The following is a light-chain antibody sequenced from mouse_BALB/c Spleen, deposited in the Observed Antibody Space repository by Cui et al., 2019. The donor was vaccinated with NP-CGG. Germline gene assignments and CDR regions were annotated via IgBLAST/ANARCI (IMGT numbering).Light chain of an antibody. J-gene: IGLJ1*01. CDR3: ALWYSNHWV. Sequence: AVVTQDSALTTSPGETVTLTCRSSTGTVTTSNYANWVQEKPDHLFTGLIGGTNNRVPGVPARFSGSLIGDKAALTITGAQTEDEAIYFCALWYSNHWVFGGGTNLTVL. CDR1: TGTVTTSNY. V-gene: IGLV1*01. CDR2: GTN.